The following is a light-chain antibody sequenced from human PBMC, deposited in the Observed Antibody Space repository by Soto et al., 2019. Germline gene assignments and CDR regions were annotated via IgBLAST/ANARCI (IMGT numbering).Light chain of an antibody. Sequence: EIVMTQSPATLSVSPGERATLSCRASQSVSSNFAWYQQKPGQAPRLLIYGASTRDTGNPARFSGSGSGTEFTLTISSLQSEDFAVYYCQQYNNWPRTFGQGIKVESK. J-gene: IGKJ1*01. CDR3: QQYNNWPRT. CDR2: GAS. V-gene: IGKV3-15*01. CDR1: QSVSSN.